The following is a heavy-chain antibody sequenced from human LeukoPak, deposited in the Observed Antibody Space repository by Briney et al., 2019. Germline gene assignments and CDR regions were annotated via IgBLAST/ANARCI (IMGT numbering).Heavy chain of an antibody. CDR2: ISSGGGT. Sequence: GGSLRLSCAASGXTVSNTYMSWVRQAPGKGLEWVSVISSGGGTYFADSVKGRFTISRDNSKNTVFLQMNNLRADDTAMYYCARDRGIAGHYGMDVWGQGSTVTVSS. CDR3: ARDRGIAGHYGMDV. CDR1: GXTVSNTY. J-gene: IGHJ6*02. V-gene: IGHV3-53*01. D-gene: IGHD6-13*01.